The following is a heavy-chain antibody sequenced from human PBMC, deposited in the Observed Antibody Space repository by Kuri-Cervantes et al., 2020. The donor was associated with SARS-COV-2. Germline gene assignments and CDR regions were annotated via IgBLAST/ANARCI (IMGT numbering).Heavy chain of an antibody. CDR2: INPSGGST. Sequence: ASVKDSCKASGYTFTGYYMHWVRQAPGQGLEWMGIINPSGGSTSYAQKFQGRVTMTRDTSTSTVYTELSSLRSEDTAVYYCARAELTGIDYWGQGTLVTVSS. J-gene: IGHJ4*02. CDR1: GYTFTGYY. CDR3: ARAELTGIDY. V-gene: IGHV1-46*01. D-gene: IGHD7-27*01.